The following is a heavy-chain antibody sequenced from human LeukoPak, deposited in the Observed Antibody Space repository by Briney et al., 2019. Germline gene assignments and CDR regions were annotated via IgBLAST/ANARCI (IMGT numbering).Heavy chain of an antibody. J-gene: IGHJ4*02. CDR1: GYSLTNYY. Sequence: GASVKVSCKAFGYSLTNYYVHWVRQAPGQGLEWMGEINPSGGSTSYAQKFQGRITVTRDTYTNTVYMDQSSLRSEDTATYYCARGAPTTRIGAGRFDYWGQGSLLTVAS. CDR2: INPSGGST. V-gene: IGHV1-46*01. CDR3: ARGAPTTRIGAGRFDY. D-gene: IGHD5-12*01.